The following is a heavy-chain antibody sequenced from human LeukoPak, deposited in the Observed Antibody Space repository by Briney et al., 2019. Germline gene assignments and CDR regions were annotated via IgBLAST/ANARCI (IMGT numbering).Heavy chain of an antibody. J-gene: IGHJ4*02. D-gene: IGHD3-16*02. CDR1: GYTFTSYA. V-gene: IGHV1-3*01. Sequence: GASVKVSCKASGYTFTSYAMHWVRQAPGQRLEWMGWINAGNGNTKYSQKFQGRVTITRDTSASAAYMELSSLRSEDTAVYYCARDRYVWGSYPFDYWGQGTLVTVSS. CDR3: ARDRYVWGSYPFDY. CDR2: INAGNGNT.